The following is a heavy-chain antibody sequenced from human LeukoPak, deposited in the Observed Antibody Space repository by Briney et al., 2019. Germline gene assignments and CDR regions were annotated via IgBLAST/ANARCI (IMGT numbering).Heavy chain of an antibody. J-gene: IGHJ5*02. V-gene: IGHV4-61*01. D-gene: IGHD1-1*01. Sequence: SDTVSLTCTVSGRSLSRTSYYWTWIRRPPAEGLEWVGYISYSGSTKFNPSLKSRVTISVDTSKNQFSLKLSSVTAADTAVYYCAREGTAGTNLNWFDPWGQGTLVTVSS. CDR2: ISYSGST. CDR3: AREGTAGTNLNWFDP. CDR1: GRSLSRTSYY.